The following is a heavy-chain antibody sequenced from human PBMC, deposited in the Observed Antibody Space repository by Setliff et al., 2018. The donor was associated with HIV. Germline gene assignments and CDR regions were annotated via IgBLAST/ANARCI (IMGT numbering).Heavy chain of an antibody. Sequence: ASVKVSCKVSGYTLTELSIHWVRQAPGQGLEWIGRISPDNGAAEYAPKFQGRVRMTLDTSISTAYLEIPRLTSDDAAVYYCARPRVFDSFDVWGQGTLVTVSS. CDR3: ARPRVFDSFDV. CDR2: ISPDNGAA. V-gene: IGHV1-2*06. CDR1: GYTLTELS. J-gene: IGHJ3*01.